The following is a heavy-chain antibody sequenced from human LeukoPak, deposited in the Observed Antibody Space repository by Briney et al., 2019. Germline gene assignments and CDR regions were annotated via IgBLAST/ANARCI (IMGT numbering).Heavy chain of an antibody. V-gene: IGHV3-23*01. Sequence: GGSLRLSCAASGFSFRTYAMSGVRQAPGKGLDWVSAISDDSAKLYYAASVKGRFTISRDNSKNTLFLQMNSLRAEDTAVYYCAREYDSSWPSWGQGTLVTVSS. CDR2: ISDDSAKL. CDR3: AREYDSSWPS. CDR1: GFSFRTYA. D-gene: IGHD3-22*01. J-gene: IGHJ5*02.